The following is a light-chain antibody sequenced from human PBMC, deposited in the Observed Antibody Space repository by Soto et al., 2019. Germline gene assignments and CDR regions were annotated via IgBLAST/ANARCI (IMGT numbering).Light chain of an antibody. CDR3: SSFTRSPTLHYV. CDR1: GSDVGGYDH. Sequence: QSVLTQPASVSGSPGQSITISCTGTGSDVGGYDHVSWYQQHPGKAPKLIIFEVSTRPSGISSRFSGSKSGNTASLTISGLQPDDEADYYCSSFTRSPTLHYVFGTGTKVTVL. CDR2: EVS. J-gene: IGLJ1*01. V-gene: IGLV2-14*01.